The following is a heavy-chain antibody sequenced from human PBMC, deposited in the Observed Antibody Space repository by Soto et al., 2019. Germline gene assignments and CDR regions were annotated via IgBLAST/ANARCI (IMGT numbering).Heavy chain of an antibody. Sequence: GESRKISCKGSGYSFTSYWISWVRQMPGKGLEWMGRIDPSDSYTNYSPSFQGHVTISGDKSINTAYLQWSSLKASDTAMYYCARTAGRQYYSYYGMDVWGQGTTVTVSS. CDR1: GYSFTSYW. CDR3: ARTAGRQYYSYYGMDV. D-gene: IGHD6-6*01. CDR2: IDPSDSYT. V-gene: IGHV5-10-1*01. J-gene: IGHJ6*02.